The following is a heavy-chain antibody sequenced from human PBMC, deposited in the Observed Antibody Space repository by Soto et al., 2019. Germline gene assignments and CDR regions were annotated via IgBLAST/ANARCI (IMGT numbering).Heavy chain of an antibody. CDR2: IYYSGST. V-gene: IGHV4-59*01. CDR3: ARDSGVVVPAATYYSDGMDV. D-gene: IGHD2-2*01. Sequence: SETLSLTCTVSGGSISSYYWSWIRQPPGKGLEWIGYIYYSGSTNYNPSLKSRVTISVDTSKNQFSLKLSSVTAADTAVYYCARDSGVVVPAATYYSDGMDVWGQGTTVTVSS. CDR1: GGSISSYY. J-gene: IGHJ6*02.